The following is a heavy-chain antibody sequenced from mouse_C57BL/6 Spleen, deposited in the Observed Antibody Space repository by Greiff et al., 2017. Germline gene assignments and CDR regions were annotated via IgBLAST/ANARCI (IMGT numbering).Heavy chain of an antibody. V-gene: IGHV5-17*01. CDR1: GFTFSDHG. D-gene: IGHD1-1*01. J-gene: IGHJ3*01. CDR2: ISSGSSTI. Sequence: EVKLVESGGGLVKPGGSLKLSCAASGFTFSDHGMHWVRQAPETGLEWVAYISSGSSTIYYADTVKGRFTISRDNAKNTLFLQMTSLRSEDTAMYYCARPGSSYVAWFAYWGQGTLVTVSA. CDR3: ARPGSSYVAWFAY.